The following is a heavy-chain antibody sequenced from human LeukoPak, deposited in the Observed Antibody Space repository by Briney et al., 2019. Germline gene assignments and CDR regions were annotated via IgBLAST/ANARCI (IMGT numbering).Heavy chain of an antibody. D-gene: IGHD4-17*01. J-gene: IGHJ6*04. CDR3: ARADGDGGYYYYYGMDV. V-gene: IGHV3-7*03. CDR1: EFTLSSYW. Sequence: GGSLRLSCAASEFTLSSYWMSWVRQAPGKGLEWVANIKQDGSEKYYVDSVKGRFTISRDNAKSSLYLQMNSLRAEDTAVYYCARADGDGGYYYYYGMDVWGNGTTVTVSS. CDR2: IKQDGSEK.